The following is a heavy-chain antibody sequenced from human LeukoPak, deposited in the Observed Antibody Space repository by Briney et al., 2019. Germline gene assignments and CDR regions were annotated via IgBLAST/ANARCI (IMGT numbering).Heavy chain of an antibody. CDR3: ASGPSLGTTHPYFDY. V-gene: IGHV1-2*02. CDR2: INPNNGGT. J-gene: IGHJ4*02. CDR1: GYTFTGYY. D-gene: IGHD2-15*01. Sequence: GASVEVSCKASGYTFTGYYMHWLRQAPGQGLEWMGWINPNNGGTNYAQRFQGRVTMTRDTSINTAYMEVGRLRFDDTAVYYCASGPSLGTTHPYFDYWGQGTLVTVSS.